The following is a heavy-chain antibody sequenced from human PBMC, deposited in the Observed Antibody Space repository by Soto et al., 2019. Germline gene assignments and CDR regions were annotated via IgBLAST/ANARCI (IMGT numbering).Heavy chain of an antibody. J-gene: IGHJ6*02. CDR3: ATRDV. V-gene: IGHV3-30-3*01. CDR1: GFTFSSYA. CDR2: ISYDGSNK. Sequence: GGSLRLSCAASGFTFSSYAMHWVRQAPGKGLEWVAVISYDGSNKYCADSVKGRFTISRDNSKNTLYLQMNSLRAEDTAVYYCATRDVGGQGTRVTVS.